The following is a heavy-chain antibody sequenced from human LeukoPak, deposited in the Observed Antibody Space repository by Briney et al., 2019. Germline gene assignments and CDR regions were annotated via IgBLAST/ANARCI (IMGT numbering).Heavy chain of an antibody. CDR2: INPSTGGT. J-gene: IGHJ4*02. Sequence: ASVKVSCKASGYTFTGYYMHWMRQAPGQGLEWMGWINPSTGGTNYAQKFQGRVTMTRDTSITTAYMELTSLRSDDTAVYYCARDSGSYQTDYWGQGTLVTVSS. V-gene: IGHV1-2*02. CDR1: GYTFTGYY. D-gene: IGHD1-26*01. CDR3: ARDSGSYQTDY.